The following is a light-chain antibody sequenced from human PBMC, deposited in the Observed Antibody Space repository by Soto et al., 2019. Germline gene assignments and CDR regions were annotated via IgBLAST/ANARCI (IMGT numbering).Light chain of an antibody. CDR1: QGISNY. J-gene: IGKJ4*01. CDR2: AAS. V-gene: IGKV1-27*01. CDR3: QKYNSAPQLT. Sequence: DIQMTQSPSSLSASVGDRVTITCRASQGISNYLAWYQQKPGKVPKLLIYAASTLQSGVPSRFSGSGSGTDFTLTISSLQPEDVATYYFQKYNSAPQLTFGGGTKVEIK.